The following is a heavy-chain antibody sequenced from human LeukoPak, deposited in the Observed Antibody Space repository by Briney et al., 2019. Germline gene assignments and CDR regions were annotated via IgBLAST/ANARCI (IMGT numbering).Heavy chain of an antibody. Sequence: ASVKVSCKASGYTFTGYYMHWVRQAPGQGLEWMGWINPNSGGTNYAQKFQGRVTMTRDTSISTAYMELSRPRSDDTAVYYCARVVGYYDILTGYDYWGQGTLVTVSS. V-gene: IGHV1-2*02. D-gene: IGHD3-9*01. J-gene: IGHJ4*02. CDR2: INPNSGGT. CDR3: ARVVGYYDILTGYDY. CDR1: GYTFTGYY.